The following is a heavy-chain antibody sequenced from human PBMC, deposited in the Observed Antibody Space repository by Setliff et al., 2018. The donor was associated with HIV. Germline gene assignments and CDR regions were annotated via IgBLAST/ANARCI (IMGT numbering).Heavy chain of an antibody. V-gene: IGHV3-11*04. CDR2: ISASGSMK. J-gene: IGHJ6*02. CDR1: GFTFSDYY. CDR3: VSGHGMDV. Sequence: PGGSLRLSCTVSGFTFSDYYMGWIRQAPGKGLEWVSDISASGSMKFYAESVQGRFTISRDNVGNSVYLQMNSLSAGGTALYYCVSGHGMDVWGQGTTVT.